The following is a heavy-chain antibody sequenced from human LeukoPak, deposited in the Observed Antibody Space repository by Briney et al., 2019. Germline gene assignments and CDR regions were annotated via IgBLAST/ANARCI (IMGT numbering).Heavy chain of an antibody. CDR1: GFTFSDYY. Sequence: PGGSLRLSCAASGFTFSDYYMSWIRQAPGKGLEWVSYISSSGSTIYYADSVKGRFTISRDNAKNSLYLQMNSLRAGDTAVYYCARAHNYGSGSYYDYWGQGTLVTVSS. CDR3: ARAHNYGSGSYYDY. J-gene: IGHJ4*02. D-gene: IGHD3-10*01. CDR2: ISSSGSTI. V-gene: IGHV3-11*04.